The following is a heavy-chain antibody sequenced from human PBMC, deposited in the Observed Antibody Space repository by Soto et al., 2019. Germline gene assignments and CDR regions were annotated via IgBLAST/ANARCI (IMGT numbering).Heavy chain of an antibody. CDR3: VRDGSKTLRDWFDP. V-gene: IGHV4-4*07. J-gene: IGHJ5*02. CDR2: VYATGTT. CDR1: GGSISKFY. Sequence: QVQLQESGPGVVKPSETLSLSCSVSGGSISKFYWSWIRKTAGKGLEWMGRVYATGTTDYNPSLRRRVTMSVDISKKTFSLRLTSVTAADTGVYYCVRDGSKTLRDWFDPWGQGKLVTVSS.